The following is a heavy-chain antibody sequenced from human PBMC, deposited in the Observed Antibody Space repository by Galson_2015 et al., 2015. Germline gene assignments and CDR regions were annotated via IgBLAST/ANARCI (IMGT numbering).Heavy chain of an antibody. Sequence: ETLSLPCAGYGMSLSAYSWNWIGQPPGKGLEWIGEINHSGSTNYNPSLKSRVRISVDTSKNQFSLKLSTGTAADTAVYYCARHGGYYFDYWGQGALVTVSS. V-gene: IGHV4-34*01. D-gene: IGHD5-12*01. CDR1: GMSLSAYS. J-gene: IGHJ4*02. CDR2: INHSGST. CDR3: ARHGGYYFDY.